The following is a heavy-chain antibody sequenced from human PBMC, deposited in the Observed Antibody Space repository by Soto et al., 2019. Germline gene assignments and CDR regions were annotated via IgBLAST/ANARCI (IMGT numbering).Heavy chain of an antibody. D-gene: IGHD5-18*01. V-gene: IGHV4-34*01. CDR2: INHSGST. Sequence: SETLSVTCAVYGGSFSGYYWSWIRQPPGKGLEWIGEINHSGSTNYNPSLKSRVTISVDTSKNQFSLKLSSVTAADTAVYYCARWLKYSYGYLRYYYYGMDVWGQGTTVT. CDR1: GGSFSGYY. J-gene: IGHJ6*02. CDR3: ARWLKYSYGYLRYYYYGMDV.